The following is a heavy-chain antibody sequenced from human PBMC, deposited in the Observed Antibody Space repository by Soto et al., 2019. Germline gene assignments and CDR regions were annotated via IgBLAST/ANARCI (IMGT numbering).Heavy chain of an antibody. CDR2: IYPSGRT. CDR3: ATGRSEVVPGALDT. J-gene: IGHJ4*02. V-gene: IGHV4-4*07. D-gene: IGHD2-2*01. CDR1: GGSFSSYY. Sequence: QVQLQESGPGLVKPSETLSLSCTVSGGSFSSYYCNWVRKSAGKGLEWIGRIYPSGRTTYNPSLKSRLTMSVDTSKNQFSLRLTSMTAADTAVYYCATGRSEVVPGALDTWGQGTLVTVSS.